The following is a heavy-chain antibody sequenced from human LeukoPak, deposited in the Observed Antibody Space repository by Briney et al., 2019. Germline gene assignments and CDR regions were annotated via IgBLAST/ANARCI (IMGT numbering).Heavy chain of an antibody. D-gene: IGHD2-2*01. Sequence: GESLKISCQGSGYSLTNYWIGWVRQLPGKGLEWMGIIYPGNSDTRYSPSFQGQVTILADKSISTAYLQWSRLKASDTAMYYCARQRLYCSSTSCYNCFDPWGQGTLVTVSS. V-gene: IGHV5-51*01. J-gene: IGHJ5*02. CDR2: IYPGNSDT. CDR3: ARQRLYCSSTSCYNCFDP. CDR1: GYSLTNYW.